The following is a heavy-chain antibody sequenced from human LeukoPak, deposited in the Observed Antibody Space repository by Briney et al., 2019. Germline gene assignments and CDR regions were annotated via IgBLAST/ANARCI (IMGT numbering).Heavy chain of an antibody. V-gene: IGHV3-21*01. CDR3: TTRHSSGWFFDY. J-gene: IGHJ4*02. CDR1: GFTFSNYW. CDR2: ISRSGGYA. Sequence: PGGSLRLSCAASGFTFSNYWMSWVRQAPGKGLEWVSSISRSGGYAYYADSVKGRFTVSRDTAQNSPYLRMNSLGAEDTALYYCTTRHSSGWFFDYWVQGTLVSVSS. D-gene: IGHD6-19*01.